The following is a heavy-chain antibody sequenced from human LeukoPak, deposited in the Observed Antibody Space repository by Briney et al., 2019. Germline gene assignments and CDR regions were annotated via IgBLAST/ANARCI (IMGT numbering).Heavy chain of an antibody. V-gene: IGHV3-30*18. D-gene: IGHD1-26*01. J-gene: IGHJ4*02. Sequence: GGSLRLSCAASGFTFSTYGMHWVRQAPGKGLEWVAVITYDGRNEYYADSVKGRFTISRDNSRNTLHLHMNSLSAEDTAVYYCANGLESGGYRAPEFDYWGQGTLVPVSS. CDR1: GFTFSTYG. CDR2: ITYDGRNE. CDR3: ANGLESGGYRAPEFDY.